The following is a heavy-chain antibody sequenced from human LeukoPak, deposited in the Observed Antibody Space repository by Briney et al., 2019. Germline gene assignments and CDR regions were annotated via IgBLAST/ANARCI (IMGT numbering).Heavy chain of an antibody. J-gene: IGHJ4*02. CDR3: ASRIGWGSYPVDY. CDR1: GGSFSSTNW. CDR2: IYHSGNT. V-gene: IGHV4-4*02. D-gene: IGHD3-16*01. Sequence: SGTLSLTCAVSGGSFSSTNWWSWVRQPPGKGLEWIGEIYHSGNTNYNPSLKSRVTISLDKSKNQFSLKLTSVTAADTAMYYCASRIGWGSYPVDYWGQGTLVTVSS.